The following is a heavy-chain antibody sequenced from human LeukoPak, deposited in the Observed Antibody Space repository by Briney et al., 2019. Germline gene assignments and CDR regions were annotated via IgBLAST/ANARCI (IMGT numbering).Heavy chain of an antibody. Sequence: GGSLRLSCAASEFTFTTYGMHWVRQAPGKGLEWVAFIYYDGSNIYYADYVKGRFTISRDISENTLYLQMDSLRAEDTAIYYCAKVNWESAVQGNCWGQGTLVTVSS. CDR3: AKVNWESAVQGNC. V-gene: IGHV3-30*02. CDR1: EFTFTTYG. D-gene: IGHD7-27*01. CDR2: IYYDGSNI. J-gene: IGHJ4*02.